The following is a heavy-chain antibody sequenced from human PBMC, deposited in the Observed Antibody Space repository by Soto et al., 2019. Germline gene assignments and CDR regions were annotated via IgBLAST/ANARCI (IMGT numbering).Heavy chain of an antibody. J-gene: IGHJ4*02. Sequence: ASGKVSCKASGYTFTSYAMHWVRQAPGQRLEWMGWINAGNGNTKYSQKFQGRVTITRDTSASTAYMELSSLRSEDTAVYYCARESSTSCYNYWGQGTLVTVSS. CDR2: INAGNGNT. V-gene: IGHV1-3*01. CDR3: ARESSTSCYNY. D-gene: IGHD2-2*02. CDR1: GYTFTSYA.